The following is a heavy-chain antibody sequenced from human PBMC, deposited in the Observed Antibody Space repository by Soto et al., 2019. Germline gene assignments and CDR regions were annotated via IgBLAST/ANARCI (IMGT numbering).Heavy chain of an antibody. CDR2: IWYDGSNK. J-gene: IGHJ6*02. CDR3: ARTTYYDFWSGHYYYYGMDV. V-gene: IGHV3-33*01. D-gene: IGHD3-3*01. Sequence: PGGSLRLSCAASGFTFSSYGMHWVRQAPGKGLEWVAVIWYDGSNKYYADSVKGRFTISRDNSKNTLYLQMNSLRAEDTAVYYCARTTYYDFWSGHYYYYGMDVWGQGTTVTVSS. CDR1: GFTFSSYG.